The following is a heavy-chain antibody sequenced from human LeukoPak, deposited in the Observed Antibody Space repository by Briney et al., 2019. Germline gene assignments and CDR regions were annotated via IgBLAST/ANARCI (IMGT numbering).Heavy chain of an antibody. D-gene: IGHD3-10*01. CDR2: INPNSGGT. J-gene: IGHJ5*02. CDR1: GYTCTGYY. V-gene: IGHV1-2*02. CDR3: ARDPMVRSAGP. Sequence: ASVKVSCKASGYTCTGYYMHWVRHAPGQGLEWMGWINPNSGGTNYAQKFQGRVTMTRDTSISTAYMELSRLRSDDTAVYYCARDPMVRSAGPWGQGTLVTVSS.